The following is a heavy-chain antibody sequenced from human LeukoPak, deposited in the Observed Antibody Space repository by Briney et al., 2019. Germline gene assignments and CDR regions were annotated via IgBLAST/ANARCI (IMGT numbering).Heavy chain of an antibody. V-gene: IGHV3-7*04. J-gene: IGHJ4*02. Sequence: PGGSLRLSCAASGFIFSSFWMGWVRQAPGKGLEWVASIKFDESQSPHVDSVKGRFTISRDNAKNSLYLQMNSLRAEDTAVYFCTRVTTNGYFDYWGQGTLATVSS. CDR3: TRVTTNGYFDY. CDR1: GFIFSSFW. CDR2: IKFDESQS. D-gene: IGHD1-1*01.